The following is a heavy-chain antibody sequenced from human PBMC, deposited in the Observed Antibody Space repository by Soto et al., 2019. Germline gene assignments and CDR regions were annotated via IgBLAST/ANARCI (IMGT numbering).Heavy chain of an antibody. CDR2: TYYRSRWYS. CDR1: GDSVSSSGVA. V-gene: IGHV6-1*01. J-gene: IGHJ6*02. Sequence: PSQTLSLTCVIPGDSVSSSGVAWNWVRQSPSRGLEWLGRTYYRSRWYSDFAVSVRGRIVINADTSKNQCSLQLNSGSLEDTAMYFCASSEEASDYYYYSLDVWGQGTTVTVSS. CDR3: ASSEEASDYYYYSLDV.